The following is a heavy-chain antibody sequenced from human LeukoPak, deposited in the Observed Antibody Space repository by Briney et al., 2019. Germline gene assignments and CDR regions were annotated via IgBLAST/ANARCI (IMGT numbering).Heavy chain of an antibody. CDR3: ARLELLWFAGPVLQYYYYGMDV. CDR1: GYTFTGYY. CDR2: INPNSGGT. J-gene: IGHJ6*02. D-gene: IGHD3-10*01. Sequence: ASVKVSCKASGYTFTGYYMHWVRQAPGQGLEWMGRINPNSGGTNYAQKFQGRVTMTRDTSISTAYMELSRLRSDDTAVYYCARLELLWFAGPVLQYYYYGMDVWGQGTTVTVPS. V-gene: IGHV1-2*06.